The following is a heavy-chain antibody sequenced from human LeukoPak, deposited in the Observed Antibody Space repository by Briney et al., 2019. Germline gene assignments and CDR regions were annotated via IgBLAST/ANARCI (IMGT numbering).Heavy chain of an antibody. CDR2: IKQDGSEK. D-gene: IGHD6-13*01. J-gene: IGHJ6*03. CDR3: ARDLRIAAAGYYYYYYMDV. Sequence: PGGSLRLSCAASGFTFSSYWMSWVRQAPGKGLEWVANIKQDGSEKYYVDSVKGRFTISRDNAKNSLYLQMNSLRAEDTAVYYCARDLRIAAAGYYYYYYMDVWGKGTTVTVSS. CDR1: GFTFSSYW. V-gene: IGHV3-7*01.